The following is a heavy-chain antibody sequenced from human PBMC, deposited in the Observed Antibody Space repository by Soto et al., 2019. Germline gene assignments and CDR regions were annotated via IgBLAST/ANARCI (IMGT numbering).Heavy chain of an antibody. D-gene: IGHD3-22*01. CDR3: ARTPRLYYDSSAPFDY. CDR2: ISAYNGNT. Sequence: QVQLVQSGAEVKKPGASVKVSCKASGYTFTSYGISWVRQAPGQGLEWMGWISAYNGNTNYAQKLQGRVTMTTDTXTXXAYMELRSLRSDDTAVYYCARTPRLYYDSSAPFDYWGQGTLVTVSS. J-gene: IGHJ4*02. V-gene: IGHV1-18*01. CDR1: GYTFTSYG.